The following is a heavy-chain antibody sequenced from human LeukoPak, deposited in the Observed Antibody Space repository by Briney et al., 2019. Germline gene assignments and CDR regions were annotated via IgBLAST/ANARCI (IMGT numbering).Heavy chain of an antibody. J-gene: IGHJ3*02. CDR2: IYYSGST. V-gene: IGHV4-59*01. CDR1: GGSISSYY. Sequence: SETLSLTCTVSGGSISSYYWSWIRQPPGKGLEWIGYIYYSGSTNYNPSLKSRVTISVDTSENQFSLKLSSVTAADTAVYYCARFTDDYVWGSYRNHDAFDIWGQGTMVTVSS. D-gene: IGHD3-16*02. CDR3: ARFTDDYVWGSYRNHDAFDI.